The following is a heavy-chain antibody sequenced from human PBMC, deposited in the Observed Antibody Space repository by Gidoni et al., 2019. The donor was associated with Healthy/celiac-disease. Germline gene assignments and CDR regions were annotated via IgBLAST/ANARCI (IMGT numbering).Heavy chain of an antibody. CDR2: ISSSSSYI. Sequence: EVQLVESGGGLVKPGGSLSLSCAASGFTFSSYSMNWVRQAPGKGLEWVSSISSSSSYIYYADAVKGRFTISRDNAKNSLYLQMNSLRAEDTAVYYCARDPYYYDSSGYCDYWGQGTLVTVSS. J-gene: IGHJ4*02. D-gene: IGHD3-22*01. CDR1: GFTFSSYS. V-gene: IGHV3-21*01. CDR3: ARDPYYYDSSGYCDY.